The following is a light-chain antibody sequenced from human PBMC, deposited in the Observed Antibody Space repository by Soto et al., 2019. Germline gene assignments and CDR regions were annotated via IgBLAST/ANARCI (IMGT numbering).Light chain of an antibody. J-gene: IGKJ4*01. Sequence: DIVLTQSPATLSLSPGERATLSCRASQSVSNYLAWYQQKPGQAPRLLIYDASNRAPGIPARFSGSGSGADVSLTISSLEPEDFAVYYCQQRKSRLTFGGGTKVEIK. CDR2: DAS. CDR3: QQRKSRLT. V-gene: IGKV3-11*01. CDR1: QSVSNY.